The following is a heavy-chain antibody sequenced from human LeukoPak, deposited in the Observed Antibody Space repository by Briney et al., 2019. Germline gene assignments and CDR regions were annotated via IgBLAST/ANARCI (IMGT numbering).Heavy chain of an antibody. CDR3: ARDLVYSGSYNHFDY. V-gene: IGHV1-3*01. Sequence: ASVKVSCKASGYTFTSYAMHWVRQAPGQRLEWMGWINAGNGNTKYSQKFQGRVTITRDTSASTAYMELSSLRSEDTAVYYCARDLVYSGSYNHFDYWGQGTLVTVSS. D-gene: IGHD1-26*01. CDR1: GYTFTSYA. CDR2: INAGNGNT. J-gene: IGHJ4*02.